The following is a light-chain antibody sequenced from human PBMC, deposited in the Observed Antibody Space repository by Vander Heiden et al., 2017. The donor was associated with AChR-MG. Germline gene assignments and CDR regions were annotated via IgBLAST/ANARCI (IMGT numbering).Light chain of an antibody. CDR3: AAWDDRRNGPV. CDR2: YDD. V-gene: IGLV1-36*01. Sequence: SLLTPPPSVSDAPSTMVTISCSGSSSNIGNKARNWYQQLPGKAPKLLIYYDDLRPSGVSDRFSGSKSGTSAALAISGLQSEDEADYYCAAWDDRRNGPVFGGGTKLTVL. J-gene: IGLJ2*01. CDR1: SSNIGNKA.